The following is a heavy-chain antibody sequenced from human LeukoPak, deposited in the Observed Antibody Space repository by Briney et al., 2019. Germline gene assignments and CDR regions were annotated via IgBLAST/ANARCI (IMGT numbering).Heavy chain of an antibody. CDR3: ARAPYTTGRSFYFDS. CDR2: IWYDGSKN. D-gene: IGHD2-2*02. V-gene: IGHV3-33*01. Sequence: GGSLRLSCAASGFIFGNYGMHWVRQAPGKGLEWVANIWYDGSKNYYADSVKGRFTISRDNFNNMLYLQMNSLRAEDTALYYCARAPYTTGRSFYFDSWGQGALLTVSS. CDR1: GFIFGNYG. J-gene: IGHJ4*02.